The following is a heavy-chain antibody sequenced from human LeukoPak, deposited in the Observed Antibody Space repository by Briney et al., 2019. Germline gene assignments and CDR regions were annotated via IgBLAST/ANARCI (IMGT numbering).Heavy chain of an antibody. V-gene: IGHV3-30*15. J-gene: IGHJ4*02. CDR2: TSYDGNKK. D-gene: IGHD4-23*01. CDR1: GFTLTYYA. CDR3: ARSSYDYGGIEGPFDY. Sequence: GRSLRLSCAASGFTLTYYAMHWVRQAPGKGLEWVAVTSYDGNKKYYADSVKGRFTISGDSSKNTLYLQMSSLRAEDTAVYYCARSSYDYGGIEGPFDYWGQGTLVTVSS.